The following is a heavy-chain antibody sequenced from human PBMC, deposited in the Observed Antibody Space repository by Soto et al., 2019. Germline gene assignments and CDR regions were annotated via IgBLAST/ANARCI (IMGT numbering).Heavy chain of an antibody. Sequence: ASVKVSCKASGGTFSSYAISWVRQAPGQGLEWMGWINAGNGNTKYSQKFQGRVTITRDTSASTAYMGLRSLRSDDTAVYYCARGWFGEFVDDFDYWGQGTLVTVSS. J-gene: IGHJ4*02. CDR1: GGTFSSYA. V-gene: IGHV1-3*01. D-gene: IGHD3-10*01. CDR3: ARGWFGEFVDDFDY. CDR2: INAGNGNT.